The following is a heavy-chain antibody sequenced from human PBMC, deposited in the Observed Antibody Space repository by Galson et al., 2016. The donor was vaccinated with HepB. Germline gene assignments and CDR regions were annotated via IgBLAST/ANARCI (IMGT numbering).Heavy chain of an antibody. CDR3: ARRDTSWYDP. V-gene: IGHV4-39*01. J-gene: IGHJ5*02. Sequence: SETLSLTCTVSGDSIRKFSYFWGWIRQPPGRGLESIGYIHYTGNTYYNPSLRGRVTMSIDTSKNEFSLNLTSVTAADTAVYFCARRDTSWYDPWGQGIRVTASP. CDR1: GDSIRKFSYF. D-gene: IGHD2-2*01. CDR2: IHYTGNT.